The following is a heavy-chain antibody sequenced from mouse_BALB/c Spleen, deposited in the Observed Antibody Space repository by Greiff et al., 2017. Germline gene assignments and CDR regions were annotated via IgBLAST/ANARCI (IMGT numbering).Heavy chain of an antibody. CDR3: ARAYDYTWFAY. CDR1: GFTFTDYY. V-gene: IGHV7-3*02. Sequence: EVQLVESGGGLVQPGGSLRLSCATSGFTFTDYYMSWVRQPPGKALEWLGFIRNKANGYTTEYSASVKGRFTISRDNSQSILYLQMNTLRAEDSATYYGARAYDYTWFAYWGQGTLVTVSA. J-gene: IGHJ3*01. D-gene: IGHD2-4*01. CDR2: IRNKANGYTT.